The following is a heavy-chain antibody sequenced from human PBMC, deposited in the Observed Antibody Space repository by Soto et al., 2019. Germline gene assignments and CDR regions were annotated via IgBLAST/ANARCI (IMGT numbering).Heavy chain of an antibody. CDR1: GYSIRSGYY. D-gene: IGHD3-10*01. Sequence: ASETLSLTCSVSGYSIRSGYYWGWVRQAPGKGLEWLGSVYHNGIMFHNPSFQSRVTISVDTSKNQFSLNLRSVTAADTAVYYCAALWFGELAFNYWGHGILVTVSS. V-gene: IGHV4-38-2*02. CDR2: VYHNGIM. J-gene: IGHJ4*01. CDR3: AALWFGELAFNY.